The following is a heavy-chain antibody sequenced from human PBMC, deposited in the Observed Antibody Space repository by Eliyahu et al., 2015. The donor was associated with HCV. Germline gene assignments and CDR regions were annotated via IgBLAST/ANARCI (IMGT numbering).Heavy chain of an antibody. CDR1: GFTFSXXG. J-gene: IGHJ6*02. CDR3: AKDSYQYVVVVAATGCGMDV. Sequence: QVQLVESGGGVVQPGRSLRLSCAASGFTFSXXGXTWVRQAPGKGLEWVAVISYDGSNKYYADSVKGRFTISRDNSKNTLYLQMNSLRAEDTAVYYCAKDSYQYVVVVAATGCGMDVWGQGTTVTVSS. V-gene: IGHV3-30*18. D-gene: IGHD2-15*01. CDR2: ISYDGSNK.